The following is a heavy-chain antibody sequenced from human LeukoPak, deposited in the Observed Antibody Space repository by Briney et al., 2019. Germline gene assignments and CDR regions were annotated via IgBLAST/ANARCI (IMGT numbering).Heavy chain of an antibody. CDR3: ARGYGDPTDKFDY. CDR2: INHSGST. D-gene: IGHD4-17*01. Sequence: PSETLSLTCAVYGGSFSGYYWSWIRQPPGKGLEWIEEINHSGSTNYNPSLKSRVTISVDTSKNQFSLKLSSVTAADTAVYYCARGYGDPTDKFDYWGQGTLVTVSS. V-gene: IGHV4-34*01. J-gene: IGHJ4*02. CDR1: GGSFSGYY.